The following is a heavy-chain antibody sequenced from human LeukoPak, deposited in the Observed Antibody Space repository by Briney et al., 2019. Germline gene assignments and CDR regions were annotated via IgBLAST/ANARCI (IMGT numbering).Heavy chain of an antibody. CDR2: IYYSGST. Sequence: SETLSLTCTVSGGSISSSSYYWGWIRQPPGKGLEWIGSIYYSGSTYYNPSLKSRVTISVDTSKNQFSLKLSSVTAADTAVYYCARGPGYWEEYWFDPWGQGTLVTVSS. CDR3: ARGPGYWEEYWFDP. V-gene: IGHV4-39*01. J-gene: IGHJ5*02. CDR1: GGSISSSSYY. D-gene: IGHD2-8*02.